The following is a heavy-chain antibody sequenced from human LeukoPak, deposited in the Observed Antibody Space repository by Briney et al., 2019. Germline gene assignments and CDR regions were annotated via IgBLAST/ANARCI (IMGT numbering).Heavy chain of an antibody. V-gene: IGHV1-2*02. CDR1: GYTFTGYY. D-gene: IGHD4-17*01. CDR3: ARENTVNYYCGMDV. J-gene: IGHJ6*02. Sequence: ASVKVSCKASGYTFTGYYMQWVRQAPGQGLEWMGWINPNSGGTNYAQKFQGRVTMTRDMSISTAYMELRRLSSDDTAVYYCARENTVNYYCGMDVWGQGTTVTVSS. CDR2: INPNSGGT.